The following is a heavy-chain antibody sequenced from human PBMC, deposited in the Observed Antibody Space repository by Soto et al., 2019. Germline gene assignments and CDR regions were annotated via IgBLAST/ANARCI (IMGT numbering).Heavy chain of an antibody. D-gene: IGHD2-21*01. CDR1: GITFSNYW. CDR3: ASRYCGGAGYCY. J-gene: IGHJ4*02. V-gene: IGHV3-74*01. CDR2: INSDGSST. Sequence: PGGSLRLSCAASGITFSNYWMHWVRQAPGKGLVWVSRINSDGSSTNYADSVKGRFTISRDNAKNTLYLQMNSLRAEDTAVYYCASRYCGGAGYCYWGQGTVVTVSS.